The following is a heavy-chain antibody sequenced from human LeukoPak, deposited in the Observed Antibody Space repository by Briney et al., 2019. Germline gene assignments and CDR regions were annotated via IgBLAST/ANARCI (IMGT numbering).Heavy chain of an antibody. J-gene: IGHJ4*02. D-gene: IGHD5-12*01. Sequence: PGGSLRLSCAASGFTFSSYAMSWVRQAPGKGLEWVSGINGGGGSKYYADSVKGRFSVSRDNSKNTLFLQMNSLRAEDTALYYCAKGSSGYFFDLWGQGTLVTVSS. CDR1: GFTFSSYA. CDR3: AKGSSGYFFDL. CDR2: INGGGGSK. V-gene: IGHV3-23*01.